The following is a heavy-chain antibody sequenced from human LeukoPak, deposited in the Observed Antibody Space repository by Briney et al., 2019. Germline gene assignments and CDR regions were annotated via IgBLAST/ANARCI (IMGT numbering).Heavy chain of an antibody. V-gene: IGHV4-34*01. J-gene: IGHJ4*02. CDR3: AGLVGRYSSGLYYYYFDY. CDR1: GGSFSGYY. Sequence: SETLSLTCAVYGGSFSGYYWSWIRQPPGKGLEWIGEMYLSGTTHSNPSVKSRVTISIDKSKNQFFLNLSSVTAADTAVYYCAGLVGRYSSGLYYYYFDYWGQGTLVTVSS. D-gene: IGHD3-22*01. CDR2: MYLSGTT.